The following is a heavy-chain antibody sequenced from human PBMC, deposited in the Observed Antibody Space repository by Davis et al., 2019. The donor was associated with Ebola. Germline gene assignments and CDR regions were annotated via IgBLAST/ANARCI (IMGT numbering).Heavy chain of an antibody. V-gene: IGHV1-46*01. CDR3: ARGETTMVRGGIEGRNY. J-gene: IGHJ4*02. D-gene: IGHD3-10*01. CDR1: GYTFTSYY. CDR2: INPSGGST. Sequence: ASVKVSCKASGYTFTSYYMHWVRQAPGQGLEWMGIINPSGGSTSYAQKFQGRVTMTRDTSTSTVYMELSSLRSEDTAVYYCARGETTMVRGGIEGRNYWGQGTLVTVSS.